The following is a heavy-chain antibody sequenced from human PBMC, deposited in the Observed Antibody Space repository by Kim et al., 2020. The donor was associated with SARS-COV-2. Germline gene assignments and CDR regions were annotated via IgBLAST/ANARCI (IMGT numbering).Heavy chain of an antibody. V-gene: IGHV3-30*04. CDR1: GFTFSRYA. Sequence: GGSLRLSCAASGFTFSRYAMHWVRQAPGKGLEWVAVISFDGRYKDYADSVKGRFTISRDNSKNTLFLQMNSLRAEDTAVYYCASSYNWNYQGQYYWGQGTLVTVSS. J-gene: IGHJ4*02. D-gene: IGHD1-7*01. CDR2: ISFDGRYK. CDR3: ASSYNWNYQGQYY.